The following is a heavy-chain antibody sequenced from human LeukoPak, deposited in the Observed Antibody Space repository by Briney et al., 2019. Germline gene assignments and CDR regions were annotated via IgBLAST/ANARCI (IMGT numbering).Heavy chain of an antibody. CDR2: VRYDGSNK. Sequence: PGGFLRLSCAASGFTFSNYDMHWVRQAPGKGLEWVAFVRYDGSNKYYADSVKGRFTISRDSSKNTLYLQMNSLRPEDTAVYYCAKGRGQSYPHYYFDSWGQGTLVTVSS. V-gene: IGHV3-30*02. D-gene: IGHD5-18*01. CDR1: GFTFSNYD. J-gene: IGHJ4*02. CDR3: AKGRGQSYPHYYFDS.